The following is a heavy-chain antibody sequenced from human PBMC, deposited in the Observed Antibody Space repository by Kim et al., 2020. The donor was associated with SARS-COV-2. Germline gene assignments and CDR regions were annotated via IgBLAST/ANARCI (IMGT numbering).Heavy chain of an antibody. CDR1: DYSFSSYG. D-gene: IGHD5-18*01. V-gene: IGHV1-18*01. CDR2: INTYNGDT. Sequence: ASVKVSCKPSDYSFSSYGISWVRQAPGQGLEWMGWINTYNGDTHYAQKLQGRVTMTTDTSTSTAYMELRSLQSDDTAVYYCARDHTAQRAYYYYGMDVWGQGTTVTVSS. J-gene: IGHJ6*02. CDR3: ARDHTAQRAYYYYGMDV.